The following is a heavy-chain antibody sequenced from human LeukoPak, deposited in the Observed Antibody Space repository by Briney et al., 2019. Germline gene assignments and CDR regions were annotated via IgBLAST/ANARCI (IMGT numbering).Heavy chain of an antibody. D-gene: IGHD3-22*01. V-gene: IGHV4-39*07. CDR3: ARENPSGYYNRPIDY. Sequence: PSETLSLTCAVSGHSISSSDYYWGWIRQPPGKGLEWIGTIFHTGNTYYKSSLKSRVTISVDTSKNQFSLKLSSVTAADTAIYYCARENPSGYYNRPIDYWGQGTLVTVSS. CDR1: GHSISSSDYY. J-gene: IGHJ4*02. CDR2: IFHTGNT.